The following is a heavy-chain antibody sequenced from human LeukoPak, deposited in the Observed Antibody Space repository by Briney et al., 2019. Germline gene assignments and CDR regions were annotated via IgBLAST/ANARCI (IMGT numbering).Heavy chain of an antibody. CDR1: GYTFTGYY. CDR3: ARANPVAGFLHFIDY. CDR2: INPNSGGT. V-gene: IGHV1-2*04. D-gene: IGHD6-19*01. J-gene: IGHJ4*02. Sequence: ASVKVSCKASGYTFTGYYMHWVRQAPGQGLEWMGWINPNSGGTNYAQKFQGWVTMTRDTSISTAYMELSRLRSDDTAVYYCARANPVAGFLHFIDYWGQGTLVTVSS.